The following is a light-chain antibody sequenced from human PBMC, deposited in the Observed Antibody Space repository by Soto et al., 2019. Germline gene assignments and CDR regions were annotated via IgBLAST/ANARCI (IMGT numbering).Light chain of an antibody. V-gene: IGKV1-5*03. Sequence: DIQMTQSPSTLSASVGDRVTITCRASQSIRSWLAWYQQIPGKAPKLLIYKASTLESGVPSRFSGSGSGTEFTLTISSLQPEDFVTYYCQQYSSFLYTFGQGTKLEIK. J-gene: IGKJ2*01. CDR1: QSIRSW. CDR3: QQYSSFLYT. CDR2: KAS.